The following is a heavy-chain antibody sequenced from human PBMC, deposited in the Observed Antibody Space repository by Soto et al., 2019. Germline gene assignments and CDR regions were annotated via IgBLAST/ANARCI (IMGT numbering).Heavy chain of an antibody. J-gene: IGHJ6*03. V-gene: IGHV3-74*01. CDR3: PTAYPSYYYSKAV. CDR1: GFTFRIYW. Sequence: GGSLRRSCAPSGFTFRIYWMDWVRQAPGKGLVWVSRINSDGRSTSYADSVKGRFTISRENAKNKLYLKTTPLRAENTTVYYCPTAYPSYYYSKAVRGKGHTVHVSS. CDR2: INSDGRST. D-gene: IGHD2-2*01.